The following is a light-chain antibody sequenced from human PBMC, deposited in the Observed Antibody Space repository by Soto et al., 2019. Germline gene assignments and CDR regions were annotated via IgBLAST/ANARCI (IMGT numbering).Light chain of an antibody. Sequence: IVITQSPATLSVSPGERATLSCRASQSVSRNLAWYQHKPGQAPRLLVYDASIRATGIPARFSGGGSGTDFTLTFSNLQSEDFAAYFCQQYANLPPAFTFGPGTKVDIK. CDR1: QSVSRN. CDR3: QQYANLPPAFT. J-gene: IGKJ3*01. CDR2: DAS. V-gene: IGKV3-15*01.